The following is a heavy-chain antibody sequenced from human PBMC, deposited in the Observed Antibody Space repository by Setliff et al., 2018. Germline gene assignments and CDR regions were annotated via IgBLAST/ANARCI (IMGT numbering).Heavy chain of an antibody. CDR1: DFSVGSVYY. D-gene: IGHD3-10*01. V-gene: IGHV4-61*01. CDR2: VYYSGLT. J-gene: IGHJ5*02. Sequence: SETLSLTCTVSDFSVGSVYYWGWIRQSPGKGLEFIGYVYYSGLTNYDPSLKSRVTMSVDSSKNQFSLKLSSVTAADKAVYYCARGGSLFDPWGQGTLVTVS. CDR3: ARGGSLFDP.